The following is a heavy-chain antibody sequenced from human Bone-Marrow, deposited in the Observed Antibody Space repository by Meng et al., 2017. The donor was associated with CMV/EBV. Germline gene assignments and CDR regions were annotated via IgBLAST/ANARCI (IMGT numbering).Heavy chain of an antibody. V-gene: IGHV1-46*01. CDR1: GYTVTNYY. CDR2: INPSGGST. D-gene: IGHD3-16*01. J-gene: IGHJ5*02. Sequence: KVSCKASGYTVTNYYVHWVRQAPGQGLEWMGVINPSGGSTTYAQKFQGRVTMTRDTSTSTVFMELSSLRSKDTAVYYCARVWQGWFDPWGQGTLVTVSS. CDR3: ARVWQGWFDP.